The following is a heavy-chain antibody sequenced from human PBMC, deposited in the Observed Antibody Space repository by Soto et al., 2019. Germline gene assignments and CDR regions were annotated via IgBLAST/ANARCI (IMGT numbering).Heavy chain of an antibody. V-gene: IGHV3-30*18. CDR2: ISYDGSNK. D-gene: IGHD3-10*01. CDR1: GFTFSSYG. Sequence: QVQLVESGGGVVQPGRSLRLSCAASGFTFSSYGMHWVRQAPGKGLEWVAVISYDGSNKYYADSVKGRFTISRDHSKNTLYLQMNILRAEDTAVYYCAKDPGLYGSGTEDWFDPWGQGTLVTVSS. CDR3: AKDPGLYGSGTEDWFDP. J-gene: IGHJ5*02.